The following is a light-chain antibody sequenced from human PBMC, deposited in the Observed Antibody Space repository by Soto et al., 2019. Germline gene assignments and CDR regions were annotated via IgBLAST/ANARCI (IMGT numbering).Light chain of an antibody. V-gene: IGLV2-14*01. CDR2: EVS. CDR1: SSDIGSNNY. CDR3: SSYTTTTLP. Sequence: QSALTQPASVSGSPGQSITISCTGTSSDIGSNNYLSWFQQRPGKAPTLIIYEVSTRPSGVSTRFTRSKSGNTVSLSISGLLPEDEAEYYCSSYTTTTLPFGGGTKLT. J-gene: IGLJ2*01.